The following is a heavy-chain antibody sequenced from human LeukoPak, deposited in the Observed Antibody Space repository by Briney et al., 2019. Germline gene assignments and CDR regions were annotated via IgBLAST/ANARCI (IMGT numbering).Heavy chain of an antibody. Sequence: SETLSLTCTVSGGSICTYYWSWIRQPPGKGLEWIGYIYYSGSTNYNPSLKSRVTISIDTSKNQFSLNLTSVTAADTAVYYCARASNNWFVWFDPWGQGTLVTVSS. J-gene: IGHJ5*02. D-gene: IGHD1-1*01. CDR2: IYYSGST. CDR1: GGSICTYY. CDR3: ARASNNWFVWFDP. V-gene: IGHV4-59*01.